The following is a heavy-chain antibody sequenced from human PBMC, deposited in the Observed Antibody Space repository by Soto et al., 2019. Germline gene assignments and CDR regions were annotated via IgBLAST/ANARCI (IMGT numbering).Heavy chain of an antibody. CDR3: AREGGGYRFDY. D-gene: IGHD1-26*01. J-gene: IGHJ4*02. Sequence: SETLSLTCSVSGGAITISSYYWGWVRQPPGKGLEWIGNIYVGGNTYYNPSLESRVSILVDTSKNQFSLNLTSVTAADTAVYYCAREGGGYRFDYWGQGALVTVSS. V-gene: IGHV4-39*02. CDR2: IYVGGNT. CDR1: GGAITISSYY.